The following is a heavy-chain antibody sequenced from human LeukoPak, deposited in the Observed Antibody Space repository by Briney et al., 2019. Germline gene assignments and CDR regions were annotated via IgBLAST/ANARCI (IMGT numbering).Heavy chain of an antibody. CDR2: INPNGGST. CDR1: GYTFTSYY. D-gene: IGHD3-9*01. J-gene: IGHJ4*02. Sequence: ASVKVSCKASGYTFTSYYLHWVRQAPGQGLEWMGIINPNGGSTRYAQKFQGRVTMTRDTSTSRVYMELSSLRSEDTAVYYCARAYYDILSGSTTALDFWGQGTLVTVSS. V-gene: IGHV1-46*01. CDR3: ARAYYDILSGSTTALDF.